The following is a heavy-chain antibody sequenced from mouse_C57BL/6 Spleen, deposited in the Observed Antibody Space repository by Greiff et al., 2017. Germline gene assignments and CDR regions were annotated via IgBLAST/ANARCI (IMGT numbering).Heavy chain of an antibody. J-gene: IGHJ4*01. CDR3: ARRGDAMDY. CDR1: GYTLTSYW. Sequence: QVQLQQPGAELVKPGASVKLSCKASGYTLTSYWMQWVKQRPGQGLEWIGEIDPSDSYSNYNQKFKGKATLTVDTSSSTAYMLLSSLTSEDSAVFYCARRGDAMDYWGQGTSVTVSS. V-gene: IGHV1-50*01. CDR2: IDPSDSYS.